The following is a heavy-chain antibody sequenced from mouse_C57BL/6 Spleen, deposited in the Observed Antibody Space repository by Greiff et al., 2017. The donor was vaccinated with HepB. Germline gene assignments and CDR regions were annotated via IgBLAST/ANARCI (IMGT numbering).Heavy chain of an antibody. CDR1: GFTFSSYG. V-gene: IGHV5-6*01. CDR3: ARHEPHYYGYDVKDYAMDY. Sequence: EVHLVESGGDLVKPGGSLKLSCAASGFTFSSYGMSWVRQTPDKRLEWVATISSGGSYTYYPDSVKGRFTISRDNAKNTLYLQMSSLKSEDTAMYYCARHEPHYYGYDVKDYAMDYWGQGTSVTVSS. CDR2: ISSGGSYT. J-gene: IGHJ4*01. D-gene: IGHD2-2*01.